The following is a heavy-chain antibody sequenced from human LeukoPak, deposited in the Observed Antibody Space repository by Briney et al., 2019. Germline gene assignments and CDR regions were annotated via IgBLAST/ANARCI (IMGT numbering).Heavy chain of an antibody. CDR1: GCTFSSYA. V-gene: IGHV1-69*05. CDR3: ARAPRLAWVNSFDP. Sequence: SVKVSCKASGCTFSSYAISWVRQAPGQGLEWMGWIIPIFGTANYAQKFQGRVTITTDESTSTAYMELSSLRSEDTAVYYCARAPRLAWVNSFDPWGHRALVTASS. J-gene: IGHJ5*02. CDR2: IIPIFGTA. D-gene: IGHD3-3*01.